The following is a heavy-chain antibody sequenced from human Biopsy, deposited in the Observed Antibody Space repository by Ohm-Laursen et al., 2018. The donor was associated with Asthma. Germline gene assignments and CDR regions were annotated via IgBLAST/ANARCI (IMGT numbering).Heavy chain of an antibody. V-gene: IGHV1-69*13. CDR1: GDILSSFG. J-gene: IGHJ6*02. D-gene: IGHD4-17*01. Sequence: SVKVSCKAHGDILSSFGIKWVRKAPGQGLEWMGGVIPIYGTTHTAQKFQGRVTITADESTSTAYVELTSLRKEDTAVYYCARGGYYGDRRYHNGLDVWGQGTTVTVSS. CDR3: ARGGYYGDRRYHNGLDV. CDR2: VIPIYGTT.